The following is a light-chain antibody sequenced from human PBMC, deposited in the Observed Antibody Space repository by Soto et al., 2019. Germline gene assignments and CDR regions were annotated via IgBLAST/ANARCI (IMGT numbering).Light chain of an antibody. CDR3: MQGLQTPQT. J-gene: IGKJ1*01. V-gene: IGKV2-28*01. CDR1: QSLLHKNGYNY. CDR2: LGS. Sequence: DIVMTQSPLSLPVTPGEPAAISCRSSQSLLHKNGYNYLDWYLQKPGQSPQLLIFLGSNRASGVPDRLSGSGSGTEFTLKLTRVEAEDVGVYYCMQGLQTPQTFGQGTKVEI.